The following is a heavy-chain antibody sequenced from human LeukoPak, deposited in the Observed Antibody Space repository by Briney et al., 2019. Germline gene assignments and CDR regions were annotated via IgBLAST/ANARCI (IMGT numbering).Heavy chain of an antibody. Sequence: ASVKVSCKASGGTFSSYAISWVRQAPGQGLEWMGWISAYTGNTNYAQKLQGRVTMTTDTSTSTAYMELRSLRSDDTAVYYCARGTGYCSSTSCYANWFDPWGQGTLVTVSS. D-gene: IGHD2-2*01. V-gene: IGHV1-18*01. CDR3: ARGTGYCSSTSCYANWFDP. CDR1: GGTFSSYA. J-gene: IGHJ5*02. CDR2: ISAYTGNT.